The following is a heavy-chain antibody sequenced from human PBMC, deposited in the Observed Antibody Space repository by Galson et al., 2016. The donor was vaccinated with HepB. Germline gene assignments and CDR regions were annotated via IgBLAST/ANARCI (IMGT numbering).Heavy chain of an antibody. Sequence: SLRLSCAGSGFSLGASWMVWVRQAPGKGLEWVANINRDGSEKYSLEGRFSISRDNAKNSLYLQMDSLRAEDTAVYYCARDVGYEALDYWGQGTLVTVSS. J-gene: IGHJ4*02. CDR2: INRDGSEK. CDR1: GFSLGASW. V-gene: IGHV3-7*01. CDR3: ARDVGYEALDY. D-gene: IGHD2-2*01.